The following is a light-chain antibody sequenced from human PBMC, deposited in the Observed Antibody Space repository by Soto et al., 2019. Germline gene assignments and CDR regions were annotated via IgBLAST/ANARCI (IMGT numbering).Light chain of an antibody. CDR3: QQYGSSFT. V-gene: IGKV3-20*01. Sequence: EIVLTQSPCTLSLSPGERATLSCRASQSVSSSYLAWYQQKPGQAPRLLIYGASSRATGIPDRFSGSGSGTDFTLTISRLEPEDFAVYYCQQYGSSFTFGPGTKVVS. CDR2: GAS. CDR1: QSVSSSY. J-gene: IGKJ3*01.